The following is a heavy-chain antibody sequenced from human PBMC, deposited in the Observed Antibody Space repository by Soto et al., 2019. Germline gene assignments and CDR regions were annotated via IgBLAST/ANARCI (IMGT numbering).Heavy chain of an antibody. CDR2: IGSGGGDI. V-gene: IGHV3-23*01. Sequence: PGGSLRLSCAASGFTFSTYAVAWMRQAPGKGLEWVSVIGSGGGDIHYADSVEGRFTISRDNSKNTLFLQMNSLIADDTAVYYCAKYFTPGASRCFDFWGQGTLVTVSS. J-gene: IGHJ4*02. CDR3: AKYFTPGASRCFDF. CDR1: GFTFSTYA.